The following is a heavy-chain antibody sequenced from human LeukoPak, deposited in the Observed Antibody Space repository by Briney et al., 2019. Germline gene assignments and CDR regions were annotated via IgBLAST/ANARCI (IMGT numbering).Heavy chain of an antibody. D-gene: IGHD6-19*01. CDR1: GYTFTSYG. Sequence: ASVKVSCKASGYTFTSYGISWVRQAPGQGLEWLVWISAYNGNTNYAQKLQGRVTMTTDTSTSTAYMELRSLRSDDTAVYYCARAPATAVAGDFDYWGQGTLVTVSS. V-gene: IGHV1-18*01. CDR3: ARAPATAVAGDFDY. CDR2: ISAYNGNT. J-gene: IGHJ4*02.